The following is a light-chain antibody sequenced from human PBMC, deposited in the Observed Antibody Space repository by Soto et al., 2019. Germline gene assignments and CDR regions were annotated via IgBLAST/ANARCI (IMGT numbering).Light chain of an antibody. J-gene: IGLJ1*01. CDR1: SGDVGGYNY. V-gene: IGLV2-11*01. CDR2: TVS. Sequence: QSVLTQPRSVSGSPGQSVTISCTGTSGDVGGYNYVSWYQQHPGRAPKLIIFTVSERPSGVPHRFSGSRSGNTASLTISGLQAEDEADYFCAAWDVSLKGFVFGTGTKVTVL. CDR3: AAWDVSLKGFV.